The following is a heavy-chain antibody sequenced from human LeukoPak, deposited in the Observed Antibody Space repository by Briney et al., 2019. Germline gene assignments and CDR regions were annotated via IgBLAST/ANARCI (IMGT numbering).Heavy chain of an antibody. Sequence: GRSLRLSCAASGFTFSSYGMHWVRQAPGKGLEWVAIIWYDGSNKYYADSVKGRFTISRDNSKNTLYLQMNSLRAEDSAVYYCARGPGIAAAPSDYWGQGTLVTVSS. D-gene: IGHD6-13*01. CDR3: ARGPGIAAAPSDY. V-gene: IGHV3-33*01. CDR1: GFTFSSYG. J-gene: IGHJ4*02. CDR2: IWYDGSNK.